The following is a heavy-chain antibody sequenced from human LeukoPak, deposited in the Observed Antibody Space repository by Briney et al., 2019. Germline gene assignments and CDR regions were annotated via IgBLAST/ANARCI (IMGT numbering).Heavy chain of an antibody. CDR2: IYSDGST. CDR3: ARGYYYDSSGPTDY. Sequence: GGSLRLSCAASGFTVSSNYMSWVRQAPGKGLEWVSVIYSDGSTYYADSVKGRFTISRDNSKNTLYLQMNSLRAEDTAVYYCARGYYYDSSGPTDYWGQGTLVTVSS. D-gene: IGHD3-22*01. V-gene: IGHV3-66*01. CDR1: GFTVSSNY. J-gene: IGHJ4*02.